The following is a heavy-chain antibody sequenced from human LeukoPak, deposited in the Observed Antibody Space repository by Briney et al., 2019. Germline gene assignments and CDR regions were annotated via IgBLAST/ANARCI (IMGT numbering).Heavy chain of an antibody. V-gene: IGHV3-11*01. D-gene: IGHD2-21*01. CDR2: ITSSGRST. Sequence: GGSLRLSCTASGFSFSDHYMTWMRHAPGKGLEWISYITSSGRSTDYTDSVKGRFIISRDNATNSLFLQMSSLRVDDTAVYYCTRDPDYGDPDWGQGTLVTVSS. CDR1: GFSFSDHY. J-gene: IGHJ4*02. CDR3: TRDPDYGDPD.